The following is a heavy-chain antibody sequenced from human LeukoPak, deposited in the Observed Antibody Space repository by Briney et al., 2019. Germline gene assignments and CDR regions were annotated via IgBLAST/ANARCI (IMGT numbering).Heavy chain of an antibody. J-gene: IGHJ4*02. D-gene: IGHD3-9*01. CDR1: GGSISSGGYY. V-gene: IGHV4-61*08. CDR3: ARGGADILTGYVDY. Sequence: PSETLSLTCTVSGGSISSGGYYWSWIRQHPGKGLEWIGYIYYSGSTNYNPSLKSRVTISVDTSKNQFSLKLSSVTAADTAVYYCARGGADILTGYVDYWGQGTLVTVSS. CDR2: IYYSGST.